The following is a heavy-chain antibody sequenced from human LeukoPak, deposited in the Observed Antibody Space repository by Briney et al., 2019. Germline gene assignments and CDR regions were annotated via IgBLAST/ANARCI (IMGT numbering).Heavy chain of an antibody. CDR3: ARYVDHGSSWYPFNWFDP. V-gene: IGHV4-59*01. CDR1: GGSISSYY. CDR2: IYYSGST. J-gene: IGHJ5*02. Sequence: PSETLSLTCTVSGGSISSYYWSWIRQPPGKGLEWIGYIYYSGSTNYNPSLKSRVTISVDTSKNQLSLKLSSVTAADTAVYYCARYVDHGSSWYPFNWFDPWGQGTLVTVSS. D-gene: IGHD6-13*01.